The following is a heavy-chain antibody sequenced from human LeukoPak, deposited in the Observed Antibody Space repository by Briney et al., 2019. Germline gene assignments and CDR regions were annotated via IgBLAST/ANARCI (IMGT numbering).Heavy chain of an antibody. CDR2: IIPILGIA. J-gene: IGHJ4*02. V-gene: IGHV1-69*04. CDR3: ASGTGYSSSWTASLDY. Sequence: SVKVSCKASGGTFSSYAISWVRQAPGQGLEWMGRIIPILGIANYAQKFQGRVTITADKSTSTAYMELSSLRSENTAVYYCASGTGYSSSWTASLDYWGQGTLVTVSS. CDR1: GGTFSSYA. D-gene: IGHD6-13*01.